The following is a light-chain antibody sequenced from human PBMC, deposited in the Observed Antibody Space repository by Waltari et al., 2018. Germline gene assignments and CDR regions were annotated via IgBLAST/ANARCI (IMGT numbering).Light chain of an antibody. V-gene: IGLV2-14*03. CDR2: DVS. CDR3: SSYTASRHYV. Sequence: QSALTLPDSLSRSPGQSLTCPCTGTSSDVGAYAYLSWYQQYPGKAPQLVIHDVSSRPSGTSDRFSGSKSGNTASLIISGLQADDEADYYCSSYTASRHYVFGTGTKVTVL. CDR1: SSDVGAYAY. J-gene: IGLJ1*01.